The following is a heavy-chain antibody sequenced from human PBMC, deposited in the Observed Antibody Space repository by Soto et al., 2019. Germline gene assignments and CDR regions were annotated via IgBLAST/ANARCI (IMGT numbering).Heavy chain of an antibody. V-gene: IGHV1-69*01. D-gene: IGHD3-22*01. Sequence: QVQLVQSGAEMQQPGASVRVSCKASGGTFSKYAFSWVRQAPGQGLEWLGGTIPMFGTPNYAQKFQGRVAISADESTATVYMESSSLRSEDTAVYLCARPLRDRTYYYGMAVWGQGTRVTVSS. CDR1: GGTFSKYA. CDR3: ARPLRDRTYYYGMAV. J-gene: IGHJ6*02. CDR2: TIPMFGTP.